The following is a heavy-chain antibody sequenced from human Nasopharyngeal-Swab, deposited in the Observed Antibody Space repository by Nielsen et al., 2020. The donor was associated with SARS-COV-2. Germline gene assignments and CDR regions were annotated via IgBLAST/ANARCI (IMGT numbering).Heavy chain of an antibody. V-gene: IGHV3-30*18. CDR3: AKVLSSGWHYFDY. D-gene: IGHD6-19*01. CDR1: GFTFSSYG. J-gene: IGHJ4*02. CDR2: ISCDGSNK. Sequence: GESLKISCAASGFTFSSYGMHWVRQAPGKGLEWVAVISCDGSNKYYADSVKGRFTISRDNSKNTLYLQMNSLRAEDTAVYYCAKVLSSGWHYFDYWGQGTLVTVSS.